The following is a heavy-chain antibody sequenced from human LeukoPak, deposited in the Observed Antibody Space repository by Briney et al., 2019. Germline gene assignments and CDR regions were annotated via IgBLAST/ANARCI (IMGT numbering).Heavy chain of an antibody. CDR1: GLTVSSNY. V-gene: IGHV3-53*01. CDR3: ATTEGYSYGYY. Sequence: GGSLRLSCAASGLTVSSNYMSWVRQAPGKGLEWVSVIYSGGSTYYADSVKGRFTISRDNSKNTLYIQMNGLRAEDTAVYYCATTEGYSYGYYWGQGTLVIVSS. D-gene: IGHD5-18*01. CDR2: IYSGGST. J-gene: IGHJ4*02.